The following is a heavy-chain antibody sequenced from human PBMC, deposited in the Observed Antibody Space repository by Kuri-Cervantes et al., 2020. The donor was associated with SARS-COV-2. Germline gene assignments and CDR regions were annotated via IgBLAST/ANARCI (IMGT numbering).Heavy chain of an antibody. CDR2: INSDGSST. D-gene: IGHD6-19*01. Sequence: ETLSLTCAASGFTFSNYWMHWVRQGPGKGLVWVSRINSDGSSTSYADSVKGRFTISRDNAKNTLYLQMNSLRAEDTAVYYCARPLMAGPHYFDFWGQGTLVTVSS. V-gene: IGHV3-74*01. CDR3: ARPLMAGPHYFDF. J-gene: IGHJ4*02. CDR1: GFTFSNYW.